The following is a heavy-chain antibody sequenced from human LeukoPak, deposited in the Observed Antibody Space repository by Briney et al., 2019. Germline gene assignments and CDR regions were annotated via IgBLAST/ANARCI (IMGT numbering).Heavy chain of an antibody. D-gene: IGHD6-13*01. CDR3: ARDFGGYSSSWYITY. J-gene: IGHJ4*02. CDR2: ISYDGSNK. V-gene: IGHV3-30-3*01. Sequence: GRSLRLSCAASGFTFSSYAMHWVRQAPGKGLEWVAVISYDGSNKYYADSVKGRFTISRDNSKNTLYLQMNSLRAEDTAVYYCARDFGGYSSSWYITYWGQGTLVTVSS. CDR1: GFTFSSYA.